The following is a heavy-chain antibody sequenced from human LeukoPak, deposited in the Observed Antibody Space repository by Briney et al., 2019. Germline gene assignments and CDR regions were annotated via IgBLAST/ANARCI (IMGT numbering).Heavy chain of an antibody. CDR3: ARERSDTYSGYDYYYFDY. V-gene: IGHV4-31*03. CDR2: IYYSGST. Sequence: SETLSLTCTVSGGSISSGGYYWSWIRQHPGKGLEWIGYIYYSGSTYYNPSLKSRVTISVDTSKNQFSLKLSSVTAADTAVYYCARERSDTYSGYDYYYFDYWGQGTLVTVSS. CDR1: GGSISSGGYY. J-gene: IGHJ4*02. D-gene: IGHD5-12*01.